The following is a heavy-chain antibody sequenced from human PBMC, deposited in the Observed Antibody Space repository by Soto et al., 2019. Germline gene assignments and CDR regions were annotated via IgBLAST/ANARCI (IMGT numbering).Heavy chain of an antibody. V-gene: IGHV3-23*01. D-gene: IGHD3-16*01. CDR3: AKPLRFTFTTGYYMDV. J-gene: IGHJ6*03. CDR1: GFTVSSYA. CDR2: ISGSGST. Sequence: EVQLLESGGGLVQPGGSLRLSCAASGFTVSSYAMSWVRQAPGKGLEWVSAISGSGSTYSADSVKGRFTIPRDSSKNAVDLKMNSRRAEDTAVYYCAKPLRFTFTTGYYMDVWGRGTTVTVSS.